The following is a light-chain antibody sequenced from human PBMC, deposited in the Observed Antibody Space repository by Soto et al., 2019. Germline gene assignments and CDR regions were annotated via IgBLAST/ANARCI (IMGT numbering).Light chain of an antibody. CDR1: SSDIGGYNY. J-gene: IGLJ2*01. V-gene: IGLV2-14*01. CDR3: SSYAGTNTLVL. Sequence: QSALTQPASVSGSPGQSITISCTGTSSDIGGYNYVSWFQQHPGKAPKVIIYDVNNRPSGVSNRFSGSKSGTTASLAISGLQAEDEAEYFCSSYAGTNTLVLFGGGTQLTVL. CDR2: DVN.